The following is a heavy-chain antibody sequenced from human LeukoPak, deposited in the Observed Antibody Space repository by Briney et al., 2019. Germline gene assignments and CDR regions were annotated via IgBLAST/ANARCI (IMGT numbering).Heavy chain of an antibody. Sequence: GGSLRLSCAASGFTFSTYAMTWVRQPPGKGLEWVSRISSDGSDTTYADSVKGRFTISRDNAKKMLYLQMNGLRVDDTAVYYCTRAPYHGDYVSWAWGQGTLVTVSS. D-gene: IGHD4-17*01. CDR3: TRAPYHGDYVSWA. CDR2: ISSDGSDT. CDR1: GFTFSTYA. V-gene: IGHV3-74*01. J-gene: IGHJ4*02.